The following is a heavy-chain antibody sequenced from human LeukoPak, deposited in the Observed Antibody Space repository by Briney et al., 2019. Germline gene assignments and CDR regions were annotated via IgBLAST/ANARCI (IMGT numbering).Heavy chain of an antibody. V-gene: IGHV3-20*04. D-gene: IGHD3-22*01. J-gene: IGHJ4*02. CDR2: INWNGGST. Sequence: GGSLRLSCAASGFTFDDYGMSWVRQAPGKGLVWGSGINWNGGSTGYADSVKGRFIISRDNAKNSLYLQMNSLRAEDTALYYCARDREYYYDGSGYYGNFDYWGEGTLVTVSS. CDR1: GFTFDDYG. CDR3: ARDREYYYDGSGYYGNFDY.